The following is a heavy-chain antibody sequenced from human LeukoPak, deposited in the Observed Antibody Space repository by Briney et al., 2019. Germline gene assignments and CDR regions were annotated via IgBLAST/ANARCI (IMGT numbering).Heavy chain of an antibody. V-gene: IGHV4-4*07. CDR3: ASDFGY. Sequence: SETLSHTCTVSGGSISTDYWTWIRQPAGKGLEWIWLIYTSGSTNYNPSLKSRVTMSLDTSKNQFSLKLTSVTAADTAGYYCASDFGYGGQGTLVTVPS. CDR1: GGSISTDY. CDR2: IYTSGST. J-gene: IGHJ4*02. D-gene: IGHD3-10*01.